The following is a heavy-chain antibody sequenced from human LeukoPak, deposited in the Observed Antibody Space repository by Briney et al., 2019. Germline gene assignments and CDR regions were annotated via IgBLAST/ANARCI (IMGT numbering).Heavy chain of an antibody. Sequence: GGSLRLSCAASGFTFSSYAMHWVRQAPSKGLEWVAVISYDGSNKYYADSVKGRFTISRDNSKNTLYLQMNSLRVEDTAVYYCARTTYYYDSSGLFDYWGQGTLVTVSS. D-gene: IGHD3-22*01. CDR1: GFTFSSYA. CDR2: ISYDGSNK. J-gene: IGHJ4*02. CDR3: ARTTYYYDSSGLFDY. V-gene: IGHV3-30-3*01.